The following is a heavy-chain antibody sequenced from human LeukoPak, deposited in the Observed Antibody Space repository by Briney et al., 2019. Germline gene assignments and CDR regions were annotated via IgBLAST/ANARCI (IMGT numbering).Heavy chain of an antibody. D-gene: IGHD3-22*01. CDR2: IIPIFGTA. CDR3: ARGITMIFPDAFDI. CDR1: GGTFSSYA. J-gene: IGHJ3*02. Sequence: SVKVSCKASGGTFSSYAISWVRQAPGQGLEWMGGIIPIFGTANYAQKFQGRVTITADESTSTAYTELSSLRSEDTAVYYCARGITMIFPDAFDIWGQGTMVTVSS. V-gene: IGHV1-69*13.